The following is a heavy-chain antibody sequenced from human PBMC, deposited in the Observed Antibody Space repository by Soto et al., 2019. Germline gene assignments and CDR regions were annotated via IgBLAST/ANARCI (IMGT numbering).Heavy chain of an antibody. CDR1: GGSISSGGYS. J-gene: IGHJ3*02. Sequence: PSETLSLTCAVSGGSISSGGYSWSWIRQPPGKGLEWIGYIYHSGSTYYNPSLKSRVTISVDRSKNQFSLKLSSVTAADTAVYYCARGLISDYYLYTAFDIWSQGTMVTVSS. D-gene: IGHD3-22*01. V-gene: IGHV4-30-2*01. CDR3: ARGLISDYYLYTAFDI. CDR2: IYHSGST.